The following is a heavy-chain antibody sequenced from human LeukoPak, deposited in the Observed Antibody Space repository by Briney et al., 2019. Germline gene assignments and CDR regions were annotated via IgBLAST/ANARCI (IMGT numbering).Heavy chain of an antibody. CDR1: GFNFEIYA. D-gene: IGHD3-22*01. J-gene: IGHJ1*01. V-gene: IGHV3-9*01. Sequence: GGSLRISCVASGFNFEIYAMHWVRQAPGKGLEWVSGITWNGGSIDYADSVKGRFSISRDNAKNSLYLQMISLRAEDTAFYYCTSGGVYDSSGPFQHWGQGTLVTVSS. CDR2: ITWNGGSI. CDR3: TSGGVYDSSGPFQH.